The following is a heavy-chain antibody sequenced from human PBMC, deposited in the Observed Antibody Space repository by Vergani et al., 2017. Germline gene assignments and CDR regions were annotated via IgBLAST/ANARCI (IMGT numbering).Heavy chain of an antibody. V-gene: IGHV4-30-4*08. D-gene: IGHD3-16*02. J-gene: IGHJ4*02. CDR1: GYSISSGYY. Sequence: QVQLQESGPGLVKPSETLSLTCAVSGYSISSGYYWGWLRQPPGKGLEWIGYIYYSGSTYYNPSLKSRVTISVDTSKNQFSLKLSSVTAADTAVYYCARECLGELSLRTFDYWGQGTLVTVSS. CDR3: ARECLGELSLRTFDY. CDR2: IYYSGST.